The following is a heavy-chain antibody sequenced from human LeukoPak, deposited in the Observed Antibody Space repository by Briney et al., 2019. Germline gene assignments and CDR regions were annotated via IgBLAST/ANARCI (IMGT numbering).Heavy chain of an antibody. CDR2: ILGGGDTT. Sequence: GGSLRLSCAASGFTFNYAMNWVRQAPGKGLEWVSAILGGGDTTSYADSVKGRFTISRDNSKNTLYLQMNSLRAEDTAVYYCAKIGDSSGYYRFDYWGQGTLVTVSS. CDR3: AKIGDSSGYYRFDY. J-gene: IGHJ4*02. V-gene: IGHV3-23*01. D-gene: IGHD3-22*01. CDR1: GFTFNYA.